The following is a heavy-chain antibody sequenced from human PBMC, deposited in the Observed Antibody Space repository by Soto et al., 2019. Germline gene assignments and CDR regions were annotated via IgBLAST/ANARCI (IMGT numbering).Heavy chain of an antibody. V-gene: IGHV1-8*01. Sequence: ASVKVSCKASGYTFTSYDINWVRQATGQGLEWMGWMNPNSGNTGYAQKFRGRVTMTRNTSISTAYMELSSLRSEDTAVYYCARERTGTTSMDVWGQGTTVTV. J-gene: IGHJ6*02. CDR3: ARERTGTTSMDV. D-gene: IGHD1-1*01. CDR1: GYTFTSYD. CDR2: MNPNSGNT.